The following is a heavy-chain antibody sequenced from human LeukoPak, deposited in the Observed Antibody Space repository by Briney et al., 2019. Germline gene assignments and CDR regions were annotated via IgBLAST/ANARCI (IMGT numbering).Heavy chain of an antibody. CDR3: ARAQGNGLIDF. D-gene: IGHD3/OR15-3a*01. CDR1: GDSISSSKKY. J-gene: IGHJ4*02. V-gene: IGHV4-39*01. CDR2: IYYSGNT. Sequence: SETLSLTCTVSGDSISSSKKYWGWVRQPPGKGLEWIGSIYYSGNTYYNPSLKSRVTISLDTSRNRFSLRLSSVTAADTADYYCARAQGNGLIDFWGQGTLVTVSS.